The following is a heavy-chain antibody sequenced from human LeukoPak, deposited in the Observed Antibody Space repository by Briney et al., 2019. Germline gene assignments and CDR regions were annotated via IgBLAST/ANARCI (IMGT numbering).Heavy chain of an antibody. V-gene: IGHV3-23*01. CDR2: ISGSGGST. CDR3: AKEGVAAAGTGFDY. D-gene: IGHD6-13*01. J-gene: IGHJ4*02. CDR1: GFTFSSHG. Sequence: GGSLRLSCVASGFTFSSHGMNWVRQAPGKGLEWVSAISGSGGSTYYADSVKGRFTISRDNSKNTLYLQMNSLRAEDTAVYYCAKEGVAAAGTGFDYWGQGNLVTVSS.